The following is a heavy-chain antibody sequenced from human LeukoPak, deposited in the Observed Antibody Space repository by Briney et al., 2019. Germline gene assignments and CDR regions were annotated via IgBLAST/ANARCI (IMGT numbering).Heavy chain of an antibody. D-gene: IGHD6-19*01. Sequence: SETLSLTCTVSGGSISSYYWSWIRQPPGKGLEWIGYIYYSGSTNYNPSLKSRVTISVDTPKNQFSLKLSSVTAADTAVYYCARGYSSGWGNWFDPWGQGTLVTVSS. J-gene: IGHJ5*02. CDR1: GGSISSYY. CDR2: IYYSGST. V-gene: IGHV4-59*01. CDR3: ARGYSSGWGNWFDP.